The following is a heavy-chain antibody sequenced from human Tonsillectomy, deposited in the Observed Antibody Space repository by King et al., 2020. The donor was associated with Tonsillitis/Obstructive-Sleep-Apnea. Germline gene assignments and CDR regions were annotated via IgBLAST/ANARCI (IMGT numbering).Heavy chain of an antibody. V-gene: IGHV4-34*01. CDR2: INHSGST. CDR1: GGSFSGYY. Sequence: VQLQQWGAGLLKPSETLSLTCAVYGGSFSGYYWSWIRQPPGKGLEWIGEINHSGSTNYNPSLKSRVTISVDTSKNQFSLKLSSVTAADTAVYYCARGPAEWLSPNFDYWGQGTLVTVSS. J-gene: IGHJ4*02. D-gene: IGHD3-3*01. CDR3: ARGPAEWLSPNFDY.